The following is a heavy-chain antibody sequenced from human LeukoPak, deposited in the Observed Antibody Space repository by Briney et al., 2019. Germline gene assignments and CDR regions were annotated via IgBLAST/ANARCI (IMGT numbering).Heavy chain of an antibody. V-gene: IGHV3-48*03. CDR1: GFTFSTYE. CDR3: ATGDDFWSSYHFDY. D-gene: IGHD3-3*01. CDR2: ISSSGDTI. Sequence: PGGSLRLSCAASGFTFSTYEMSWVRQAPGKGLEWVSYISSSGDTIYYADSVKGRFTISRDNAKNSLYLQMNSLRADDTAAYYCATGDDFWSSYHFDYWGQGTPVTVSS. J-gene: IGHJ4*02.